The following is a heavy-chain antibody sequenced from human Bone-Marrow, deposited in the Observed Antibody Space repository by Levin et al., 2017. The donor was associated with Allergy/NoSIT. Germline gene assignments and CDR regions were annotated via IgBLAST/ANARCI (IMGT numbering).Heavy chain of an antibody. Sequence: SETLSLTCSLSGDSLKSYYWSWIRQSPGKGLEWIGYVYFSGNTNYNPSLKSRVTISIDTSKDQFSLQLNSVTAADTAVYYCARNGKQWLAYFDVWGQGRLVTVSS. CDR2: VYFSGNT. D-gene: IGHD6-19*01. J-gene: IGHJ4*02. CDR3: ARNGKQWLAYFDV. V-gene: IGHV4-59*08. CDR1: GDSLKSYY.